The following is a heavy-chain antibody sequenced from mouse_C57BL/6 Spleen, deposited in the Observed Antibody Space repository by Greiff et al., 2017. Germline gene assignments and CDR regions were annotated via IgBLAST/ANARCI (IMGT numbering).Heavy chain of an antibody. CDR3: ARGHYGSNAYAMDY. V-gene: IGHV14-3*01. CDR2: INPTNGNT. D-gene: IGHD1-1*01. Sequence: VQLQQSVAELVRPGASVKLSCTASGFTFKNTYMHWVKQRPEQGLEWIGRINPTNGNTTSASKFQGKATITADTSSSTAYLQLSSLTSEDTAIYYCARGHYGSNAYAMDYWGQGTSVTVSS. J-gene: IGHJ4*01. CDR1: GFTFKNTY.